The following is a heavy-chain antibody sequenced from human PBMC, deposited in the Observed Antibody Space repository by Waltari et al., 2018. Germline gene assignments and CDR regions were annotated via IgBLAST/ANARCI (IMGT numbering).Heavy chain of an antibody. D-gene: IGHD4-17*01. CDR2: IKQDGSEK. CDR3: ARVGTYGDYGGYYYYMDV. V-gene: IGHV3-7*01. Sequence: EVQLVESGGGLVQPGGSLRLSCAASGFTFSSYWMSWVRQAPGKGLEWVANIKQDGSEKYYVDSGKGRFTISRDNAKNSLYLQMNSLRAEDTAVYYCARVGTYGDYGGYYYYMDVWGKGTTVTVSS. CDR1: GFTFSSYW. J-gene: IGHJ6*03.